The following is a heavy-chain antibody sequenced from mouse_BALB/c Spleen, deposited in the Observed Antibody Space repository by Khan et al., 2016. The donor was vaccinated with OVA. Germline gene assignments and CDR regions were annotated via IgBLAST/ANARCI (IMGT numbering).Heavy chain of an antibody. J-gene: IGHJ3*01. Sequence: VQLQQSGPELMKPGASVKISCKASGYSFTSYYIHWVKQSHGQSLEWIGYIDPFNGGTNYNQKFKGKATLTVDKSSRTAYMHLSSLKYEESAVYFCTRLGTTGWVAFWGQGTLGPVSA. D-gene: IGHD2-13*01. CDR3: TRLGTTGWVAF. CDR2: IDPFNGGT. V-gene: IGHV1S135*01. CDR1: GYSFTSYY.